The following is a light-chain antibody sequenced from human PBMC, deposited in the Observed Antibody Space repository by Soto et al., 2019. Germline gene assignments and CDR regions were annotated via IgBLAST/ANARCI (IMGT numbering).Light chain of an antibody. CDR1: SSDVGGYNY. J-gene: IGLJ2*01. CDR2: DVS. CDR3: SSYTSSSTRL. V-gene: IGLV2-14*01. Sequence: QSALTQPASVSGSPGQSITISCTGTSSDVGGYNYVSWYQQHPGKAPKLMIYDVSNRPSGVSNRFSGSKSGNTASLTISGLQADDEADYYCSSYTSSSTRLFGGGTKLTVL.